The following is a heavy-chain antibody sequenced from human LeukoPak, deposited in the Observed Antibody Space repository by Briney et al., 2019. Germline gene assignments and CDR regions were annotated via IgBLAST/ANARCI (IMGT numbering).Heavy chain of an antibody. CDR2: IYYTGST. CDR3: ARDPLTFYFDY. V-gene: IGHV4-59*01. J-gene: IGHJ4*02. D-gene: IGHD3-9*01. Sequence: SETLSLTCTVSGGFITNYYWSWIRQPPGKGLELIGYIYYTGSTNYNPSLRSRVAMSVDTSKNQLFLKLNSVTAADTAVYYCARDPLTFYFDYWGQGILVTVSS. CDR1: GGFITNYY.